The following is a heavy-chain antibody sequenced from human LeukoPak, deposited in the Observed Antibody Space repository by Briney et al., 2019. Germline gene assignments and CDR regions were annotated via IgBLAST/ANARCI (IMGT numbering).Heavy chain of an antibody. CDR3: ARDRSIVVVPAATSYPDY. CDR1: GFTFSSYA. CDR2: IWYDGSNK. Sequence: GGSLRLSCAASGFTFSSYAMHWVRQAPGKGLEWVAVIWYDGSNKYYADSVKGRFTISRDNSKNTLYLQMNSLRAEDTAVYYCARDRSIVVVPAATSYPDYWGLGTLVTVSS. D-gene: IGHD2-2*01. V-gene: IGHV3-33*08. J-gene: IGHJ4*02.